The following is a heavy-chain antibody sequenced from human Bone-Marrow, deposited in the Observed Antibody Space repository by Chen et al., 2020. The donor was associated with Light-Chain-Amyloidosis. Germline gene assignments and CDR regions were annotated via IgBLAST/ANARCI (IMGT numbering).Heavy chain of an antibody. J-gene: IGHJ4*02. CDR3: ARRRDGYNFDY. D-gene: IGHD5-12*01. CDR1: GYTFPNYW. V-gene: IGHV5-51*01. CDR2: IYPDDSDA. Sequence: EVKKPGESLKISCKGSGYTFPNYWIGWVRQMPGKGLEWMGVIYPDDSDARYSPSFEGQVTISADKSITTAYLKWRSLKASDTAMDYCARRRDGYNFDYWGQGTLVTVSS.